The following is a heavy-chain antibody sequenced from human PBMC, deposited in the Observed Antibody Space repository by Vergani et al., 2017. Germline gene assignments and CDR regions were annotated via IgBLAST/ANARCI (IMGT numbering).Heavy chain of an antibody. Sequence: QGQLAQSGAEVKKPGSSVKVSCKASGGTFSSYAISWVRQAPGQGLEWMGGIIPIFGTANYAQKFQGRVTITADESTSTAYMELSSLRSEDTAVYYCASGGMTTVTERPKNWFDPWGQGTLVTVSS. V-gene: IGHV1-69*13. D-gene: IGHD4-17*01. CDR1: GGTFSSYA. CDR3: ASGGMTTVTERPKNWFDP. J-gene: IGHJ5*02. CDR2: IIPIFGTA.